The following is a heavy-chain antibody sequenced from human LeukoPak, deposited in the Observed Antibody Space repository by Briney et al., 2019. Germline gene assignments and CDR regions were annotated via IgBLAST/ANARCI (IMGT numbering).Heavy chain of an antibody. CDR3: ARYQLGGFDY. D-gene: IGHD2-2*01. V-gene: IGHV3-72*01. CDR1: GGSFSGYY. Sequence: LSLTCAVYGGSFSGYYWSWVRQAPGKGLEWVGRTKNKAVIYTTEYAASVKGRFTISRDDSKSSLYLQMNSLKTEDTAVYYCARYQLGGFDYWGQGTLVTVSS. J-gene: IGHJ4*02. CDR2: TKNKAVIYTT.